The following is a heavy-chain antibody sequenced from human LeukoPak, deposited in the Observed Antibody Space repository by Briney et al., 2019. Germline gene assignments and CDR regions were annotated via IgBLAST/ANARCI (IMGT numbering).Heavy chain of an antibody. D-gene: IGHD6-13*01. CDR1: GGTFGSYS. Sequence: GASVKVSCKASGGTFGSYSITWVRQTPGQGLEWMGGIIPMFDKTNYAQKFLGRLTITADESTTTAYMELNSLGSQDTGIYYCAREAAYSGSSPQASFYFDYWGQGTLVTVSS. CDR3: AREAAYSGSSPQASFYFDY. V-gene: IGHV1-69*13. CDR2: IIPMFDKT. J-gene: IGHJ4*02.